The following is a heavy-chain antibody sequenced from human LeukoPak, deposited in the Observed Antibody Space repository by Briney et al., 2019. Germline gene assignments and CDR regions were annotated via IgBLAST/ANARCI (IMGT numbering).Heavy chain of an antibody. J-gene: IGHJ6*02. V-gene: IGHV1-18*01. CDR2: ISAYNGNT. D-gene: IGHD5-18*01. Sequence: GASVKVSCKASGYTFTSYGISWVRQAPGQGLEWMGWISAYNGNTNYAQKLQGRVTMTTDTSTSTAYMELSSLRSEDTAVYYCAREDVVKRDTAMEYYYYGMDVWGQGTTVTVSS. CDR1: GYTFTSYG. CDR3: AREDVVKRDTAMEYYYYGMDV.